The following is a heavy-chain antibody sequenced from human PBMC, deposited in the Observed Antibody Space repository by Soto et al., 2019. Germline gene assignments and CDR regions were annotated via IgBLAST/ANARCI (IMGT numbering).Heavy chain of an antibody. D-gene: IGHD3-16*01. CDR1: GFSFSSYA. V-gene: IGHV3-23*01. Sequence: EVQLLQSGGGLIQPGGSLRLSCAASGFSFSSYAMTWVRQPPGKGLEWVSGMTGYTGETEYADTVKGRFTISRDNSRDTLFLQMDSLRGYDTAVYYCAREDGGGPFDYWGQGALVTVSS. J-gene: IGHJ4*02. CDR3: AREDGGGPFDY. CDR2: MTGYTGET.